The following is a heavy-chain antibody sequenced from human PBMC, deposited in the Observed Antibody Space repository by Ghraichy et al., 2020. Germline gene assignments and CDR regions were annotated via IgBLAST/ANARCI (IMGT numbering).Heavy chain of an antibody. CDR2: ISAGGGSL. CDR1: GSSFSNYE. J-gene: IGHJ4*02. V-gene: IGHV3-48*03. CDR3: STYSGIAAGGIFDS. D-gene: IGHD6-13*01. Sequence: GESLRLSCVASGSSFSNYEMNWVRQAPGKGLEWVSYISAGGGSLYYTDSVEGRFTISRDNAKRSLYLQMNILRPDDTAIYYCSTYSGIAAGGIFDSWGLGTLVTVSS.